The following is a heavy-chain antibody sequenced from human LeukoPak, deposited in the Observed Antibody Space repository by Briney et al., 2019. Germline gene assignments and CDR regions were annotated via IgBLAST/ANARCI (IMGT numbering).Heavy chain of an antibody. V-gene: IGHV1-24*01. J-gene: IGHJ4*02. D-gene: IGHD3-10*01. CDR3: ATGKAHYYGSGSYPGY. CDR1: GYTLTELS. CDR2: FDPEDGET. Sequence: GASVKVSCKVSGYTLTELSMHWVRQAPGKGLEWMGGFDPEDGETIYAQKFQGRVTMTEDTSTDTAYMELSSLRSEDTAVYYCATGKAHYYGSGSYPGYWGQGTLVTVSS.